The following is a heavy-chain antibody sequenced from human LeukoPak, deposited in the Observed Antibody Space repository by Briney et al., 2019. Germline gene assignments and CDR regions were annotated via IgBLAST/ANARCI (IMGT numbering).Heavy chain of an antibody. D-gene: IGHD1-1*01. J-gene: IGHJ4*02. CDR2: ISGSGGST. V-gene: IGHV3-23*01. CDR1: GFTFSSYA. Sequence: PGGSLRLSCAASGFTFSSYAMSWVRQAPGKGLEWVSAISGSGGSTYYADSVKGRFTISRDNSKNTLYLQMNSLRAEDTAVYYCAKAAAERCASIKCYPFDSWGQGTLVAVSS. CDR3: AKAAAERCASIKCYPFDS.